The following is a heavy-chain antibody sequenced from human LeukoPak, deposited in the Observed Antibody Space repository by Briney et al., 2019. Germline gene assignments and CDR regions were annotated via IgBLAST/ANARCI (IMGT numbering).Heavy chain of an antibody. J-gene: IGHJ4*02. CDR1: GGSISSYY. CDR2: IYYSGST. V-gene: IGHV4-59*08. CDR3: ARQGRELWLPSFDY. D-gene: IGHD5-18*01. Sequence: SETLSLTCTVSGGSISSYYWSWIRQPPGKGLEWIGYIYYSGSTNYNPSLKSRATISVDTSKNQFSLKLSSVTAADTAVYYCARQGRELWLPSFDYWGQGTLVTVSS.